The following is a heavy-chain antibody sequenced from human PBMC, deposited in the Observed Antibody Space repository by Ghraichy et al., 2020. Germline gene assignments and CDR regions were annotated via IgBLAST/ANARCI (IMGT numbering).Heavy chain of an antibody. Sequence: SQTLSLTCAISGDSVSSNSAAWNWIRQSPSRGLEWLGRTYYRSNWDNDYAVSVRGRITISPDTSKNQFSLQLNSVTPEDTAIYYCVREERGWQRGVGGMDVWGQGTTVTVSS. CDR3: VREERGWQRGVGGMDV. J-gene: IGHJ6*02. CDR2: TYYRSNWDN. CDR1: GDSVSSNSAA. V-gene: IGHV6-1*01. D-gene: IGHD4-23*01.